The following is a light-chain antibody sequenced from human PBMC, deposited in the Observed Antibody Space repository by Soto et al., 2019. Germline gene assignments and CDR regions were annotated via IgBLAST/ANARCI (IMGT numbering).Light chain of an antibody. J-gene: IGKJ1*01. CDR3: QQYGDLPWT. Sequence: IVLTQSPGTLSLSPGERATLSCRASQRVSSSYLAWYQQKPGQAPRLLISGASGRATGVPDRFSGSGSGTDFTLTIDRLESEDFAVYFCQQYGDLPWTFGQGTKVDIK. CDR1: QRVSSSY. V-gene: IGKV3-20*01. CDR2: GAS.